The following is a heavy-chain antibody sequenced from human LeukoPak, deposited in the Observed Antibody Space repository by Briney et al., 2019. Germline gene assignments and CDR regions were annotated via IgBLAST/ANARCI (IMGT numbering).Heavy chain of an antibody. V-gene: IGHV4-34*01. Sequence: SETLSLTCAVYGGSFSGYYWSWIRQPPGKGLEWIGEINHSGSTNYNPCLKSRVTISVDTSKNQFSLKLSSVTAADTAVYYCVRLAFRGFDYWGQGTLVTVSS. CDR1: GGSFSGYY. CDR3: VRLAFRGFDY. CDR2: INHSGST. J-gene: IGHJ4*02.